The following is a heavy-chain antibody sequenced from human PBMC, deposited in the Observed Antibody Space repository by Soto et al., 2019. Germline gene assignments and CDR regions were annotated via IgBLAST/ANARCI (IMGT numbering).Heavy chain of an antibody. CDR2: IKSKTDGGTT. V-gene: IGHV3-15*07. J-gene: IGHJ6*02. CDR1: GFPFSNAW. Sequence: AGGSLRLSCAASGFPFSNAWMNWVRQAPGKGLEWVGRIKSKTDGGTTDYAAPVKGRFTISRDDSKNTLYLQMNSLKTEDTAVYYCTTEASYYYYGMDVWGQGTTVTVSS. CDR3: TTEASYYYYGMDV.